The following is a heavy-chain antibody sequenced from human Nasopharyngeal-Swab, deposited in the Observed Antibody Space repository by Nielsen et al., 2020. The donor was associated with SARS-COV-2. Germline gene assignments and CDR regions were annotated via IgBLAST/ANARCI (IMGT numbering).Heavy chain of an antibody. V-gene: IGHV4-61*08. Sequence: SETLSLTCTVSGGSISSGGYYWSWIRQHPGKGLEWIGYIYYSGSTNYNPSLKSRVTISVDTSKNQFSLKLSSVTAADTAVYYCARAPYSSSWYWNAFDIWGQGTMVTVSS. J-gene: IGHJ3*02. D-gene: IGHD6-13*01. CDR3: ARAPYSSSWYWNAFDI. CDR2: IYYSGST. CDR1: GGSISSGGYY.